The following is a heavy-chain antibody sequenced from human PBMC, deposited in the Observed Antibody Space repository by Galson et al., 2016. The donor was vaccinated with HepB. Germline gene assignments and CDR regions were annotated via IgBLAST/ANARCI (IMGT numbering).Heavy chain of an antibody. V-gene: IGHV3-66*01. J-gene: IGHJ6*02. D-gene: IGHD2-15*01. CDR1: GFTVSATC. Sequence: SLRLSCAASGFTVSATCMNWVRQAPGKGLEWVSIIYSDGNTQYAGSVRGRFTISRDTSKNTLYLQVNSLRAEDTAVYYCASGGPRYENHRCALDGWGLGTTVTVSS. CDR3: ASGGPRYENHRCALDG. CDR2: IYSDGNT.